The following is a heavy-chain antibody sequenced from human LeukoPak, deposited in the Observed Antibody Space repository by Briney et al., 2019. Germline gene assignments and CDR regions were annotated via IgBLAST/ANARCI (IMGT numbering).Heavy chain of an antibody. CDR2: LSGSGSTT. J-gene: IGHJ4*02. CDR1: GFTFSSYA. V-gene: IGHV3-23*01. CDR3: AKDTRYYDSSGYYRLDY. Sequence: GGSLRLSCAASGFTFSSYAMHWVRQAPGRGLEWVSSLSGSGSTTYYADSVKGRFTISRDSSKNTLYLQMNSLRAEDTAVYYCAKDTRYYDSSGYYRLDYWGQGTLVTVSS. D-gene: IGHD3-22*01.